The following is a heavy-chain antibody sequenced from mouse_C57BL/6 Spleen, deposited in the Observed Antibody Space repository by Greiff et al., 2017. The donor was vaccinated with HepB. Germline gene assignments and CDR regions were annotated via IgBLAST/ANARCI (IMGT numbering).Heavy chain of an antibody. Sequence: EVKLMESGGGLVQPKGSLKLSCAASGFSFNTYAMNWVRQAPGKGLEWVARIRSKSNNYATYYADSVKDRFTISRDDSESMLYLQMNNLKTEDTAMYYCVGSYWDDYAMDYWGQGTSVTVSS. CDR1: GFSFNTYA. V-gene: IGHV10-1*01. CDR2: IRSKSNNYAT. J-gene: IGHJ4*01. D-gene: IGHD4-1*01. CDR3: VGSYWDDYAMDY.